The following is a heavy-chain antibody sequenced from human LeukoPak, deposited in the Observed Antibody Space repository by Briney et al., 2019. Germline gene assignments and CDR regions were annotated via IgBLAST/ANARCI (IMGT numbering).Heavy chain of an antibody. CDR1: GFTFSSYW. J-gene: IGHJ4*02. CDR2: INEHGSIT. CDR3: ARDVAGSGSL. Sequence: GGSLRLSCAASGFTFSSYWMHWVRQVPGKGLVWVARINEHGSITDYADSVKDRFTVSRHNAWNTLCLQMNSLRAEDTAVYYCARDVAGSGSLWGQGTLITVSS. V-gene: IGHV3-74*01. D-gene: IGHD3-10*01.